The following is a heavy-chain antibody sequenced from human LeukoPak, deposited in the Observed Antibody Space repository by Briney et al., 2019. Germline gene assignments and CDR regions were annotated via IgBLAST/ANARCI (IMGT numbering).Heavy chain of an antibody. D-gene: IGHD3-10*01. J-gene: IGHJ4*02. CDR2: IYYSGSI. V-gene: IGHV4-31*03. CDR1: GGSISSGGYY. CDR3: ARDDYYGSGSYLSY. Sequence: PSQTLSLTCTVSGGSISSGGYYWSWIRQHPGKGLEWIGYIYYSGSIYYNPSLKSRVTISVDTSKNQFSLKLSSVTAADTAVYYCARDDYYGSGSYLSYWGQGTLVTVSS.